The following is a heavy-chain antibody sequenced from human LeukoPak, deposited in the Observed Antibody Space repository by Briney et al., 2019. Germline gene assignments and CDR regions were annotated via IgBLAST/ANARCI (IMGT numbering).Heavy chain of an antibody. J-gene: IGHJ4*02. CDR2: TYYRSKLHY. CDR3: ASDSYDFWSGYSARAGFDY. V-gene: IGHV6-1*01. CDR1: GDSFSSNIGA. D-gene: IGHD3-3*01. Sequence: SQTLSLTCVISGDSFSSNIGAWDWIRQSPSRGLEWLGRTYYRSKLHYDYAASVKSRITINPDTSKNKFSLQLNSVTPEDTAVYYCASDSYDFWSGYSARAGFDYWGQGILVTVSS.